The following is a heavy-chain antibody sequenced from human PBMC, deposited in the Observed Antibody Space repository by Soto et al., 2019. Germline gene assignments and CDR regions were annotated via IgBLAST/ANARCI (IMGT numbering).Heavy chain of an antibody. CDR3: ARRGPGTYFDY. CDR2: ISGGGDST. Sequence: EVQLLDSGGGLVQPGGSLRLSCAASGFTFSSYAMNWVRQAPGKGLEWVSVISGGGDSTYYADSVKGRFTISRDNSKNTLYLQMNSLRAEDTAVYYCARRGPGTYFDYWGQGTLVTVSS. D-gene: IGHD6-13*01. V-gene: IGHV3-23*01. J-gene: IGHJ4*02. CDR1: GFTFSSYA.